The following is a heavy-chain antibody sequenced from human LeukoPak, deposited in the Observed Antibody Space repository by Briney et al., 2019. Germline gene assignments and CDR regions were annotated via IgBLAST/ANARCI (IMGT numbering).Heavy chain of an antibody. J-gene: IGHJ4*02. Sequence: GGSLRLSCAASGFTFSSYDMHWVRQATGKGLEWVSAIGTAGDTYYPGSVKGRFTISRENAKNSLYLQMNSLRAGDTAVYYCTAEKYYYDSSGYYYEDYWGQGTLVTVSS. CDR2: IGTAGDT. V-gene: IGHV3-13*01. CDR3: TAEKYYYDSSGYYYEDY. CDR1: GFTFSSYD. D-gene: IGHD3-22*01.